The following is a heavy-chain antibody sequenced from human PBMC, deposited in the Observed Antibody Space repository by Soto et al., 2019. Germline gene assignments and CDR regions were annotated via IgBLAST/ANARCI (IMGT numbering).Heavy chain of an antibody. Sequence: GASVKVSCKASGFTFTSSAMQWVRQARGQRLEWIGWIVVGSGNTNYAQKFQERVTITRDMSTSTAYMELSSLRSEDTAVYYCAASLGLRPPAAFDICGQGTMVTVSS. CDR2: IVVGSGNT. V-gene: IGHV1-58*02. CDR1: GFTFTSSA. CDR3: AASLGLRPPAAFDI. J-gene: IGHJ3*02. D-gene: IGHD3-16*02.